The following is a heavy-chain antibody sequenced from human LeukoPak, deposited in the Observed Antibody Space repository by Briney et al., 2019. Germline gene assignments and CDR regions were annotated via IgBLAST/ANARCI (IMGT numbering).Heavy chain of an antibody. CDR2: ISAYNGNT. D-gene: IGHD6-19*01. V-gene: IGHV1-18*01. CDR3: ARVVAVTGTPVYYMDV. Sequence: GASVKVSCKASGYSFTSYGISWVRQAPGQGLEWMGWISAYNGNTNYAQKIQGRVTMTTDTSTSTAYMELRSLRSDDTAVYYCARVVAVTGTPVYYMDVWGKGTTVTVSS. J-gene: IGHJ6*03. CDR1: GYSFTSYG.